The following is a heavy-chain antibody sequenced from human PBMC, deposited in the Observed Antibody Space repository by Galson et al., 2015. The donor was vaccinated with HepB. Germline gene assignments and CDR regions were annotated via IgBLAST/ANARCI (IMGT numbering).Heavy chain of an antibody. J-gene: IGHJ4*02. D-gene: IGHD5-24*01. CDR2: ISGSGGST. CDR1: GFTFSSYA. CDR3: AKDQNGYNLHFDY. Sequence: SLRLSCAASGFTFSSYAMSWVRQAPGKGLEWVSAISGSGGSTYYADSVKGRLTVYRDNSKNTLYLQMNSLRAEDTAVYYCAKDQNGYNLHFDYWGQGTLVTVSS. V-gene: IGHV3-23*01.